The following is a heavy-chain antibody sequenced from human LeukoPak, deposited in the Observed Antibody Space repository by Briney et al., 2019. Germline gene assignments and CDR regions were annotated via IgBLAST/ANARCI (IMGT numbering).Heavy chain of an antibody. Sequence: SETLSLTCTVSGGSISSYYWSWIRQPPGKGLELIGYICYSGSTNYNPSLKSRVTISVDTSKNQFSLKLSSVTAADTAVYYCARGTMTTVTYYFDYWGQGTLVTVSS. CDR1: GGSISSYY. D-gene: IGHD4-17*01. J-gene: IGHJ4*02. CDR2: ICYSGST. CDR3: ARGTMTTVTYYFDY. V-gene: IGHV4-59*12.